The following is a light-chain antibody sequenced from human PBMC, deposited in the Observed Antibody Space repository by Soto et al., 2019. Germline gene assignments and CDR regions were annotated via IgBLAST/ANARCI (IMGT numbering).Light chain of an antibody. CDR3: QQRNNWPWT. Sequence: EIVLTQSPPTLSLRPGERAKRYSRASQGVSSYLAWYQQKPGQAPRLLIYDASNRATGIPARFSGSGPGTDFTLTISSLEPEDFAVYYCQQRNNWPWTFAQGTKVDIK. CDR1: QGVSSY. CDR2: DAS. V-gene: IGKV3D-11*01. J-gene: IGKJ1*01.